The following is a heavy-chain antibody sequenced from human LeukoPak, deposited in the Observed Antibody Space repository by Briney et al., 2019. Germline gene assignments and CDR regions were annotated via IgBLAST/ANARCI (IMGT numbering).Heavy chain of an antibody. CDR2: IDPSDAYT. J-gene: IGHJ5*02. V-gene: IGHV5-10-1*01. CDR3: ARLARGVWERWFDP. Sequence: KAGESLKISCKGSGYSFTSYWISWVRQMPGKGLEWMGRIDPSDAYTNYSPSFQGHVTISSDKSIKTAYLQWSSLKASDTAMYYCARLARGVWERWFDPWGQGTLVTVSS. D-gene: IGHD3-10*01. CDR1: GYSFTSYW.